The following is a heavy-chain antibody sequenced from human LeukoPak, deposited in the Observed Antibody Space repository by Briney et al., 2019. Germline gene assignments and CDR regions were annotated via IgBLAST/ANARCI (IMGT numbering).Heavy chain of an antibody. CDR1: GYSFTRYW. J-gene: IGHJ5*02. CDR2: IYPGDSDT. V-gene: IGHV5-51*01. CDR3: ARYSSGYIHWFDP. D-gene: IGHD3-22*01. Sequence: GESLKISCKGSGYSFTRYWIGWGRQMPGKGLEWMGIIYPGDSDTRYSPSFQCQVTISAHKSRSTAYLQSSSVKASSPPMYSCARYSSGYIHWFDPWGQGTLVTVSS.